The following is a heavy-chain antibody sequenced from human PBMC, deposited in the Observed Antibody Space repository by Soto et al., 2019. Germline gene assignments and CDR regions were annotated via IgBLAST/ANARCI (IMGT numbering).Heavy chain of an antibody. Sequence: QVQLVESGGGVVQPGRSLRLSCAACGFTFSSYAMHWVRQAPGKGLEWVAVISYDGSNKYYADSVKGRFTISRDNSKNTLYLQMNSLRAEDTAVYYCARAGRGSSWFWGQGTLVTVSS. CDR3: ARAGRGSSWF. CDR2: ISYDGSNK. D-gene: IGHD6-13*01. J-gene: IGHJ4*02. CDR1: GFTFSSYA. V-gene: IGHV3-30-3*01.